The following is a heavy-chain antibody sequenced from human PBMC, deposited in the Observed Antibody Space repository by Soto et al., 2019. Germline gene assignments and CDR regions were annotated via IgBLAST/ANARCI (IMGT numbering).Heavy chain of an antibody. D-gene: IGHD1-26*01. J-gene: IGHJ4*02. CDR3: VKDEINFGWELPGVLGY. CDR1: GFSFSTYA. CDR2: LSSDGGRT. Sequence: EVQVVESGGGLVQPGGSLRLSCSASGFSFSTYAMHWVRQAPGKGLEYVSALSSDGGRTFYADSVKARFTISRDNSKNTLYLQMSSLRPEDTAVYYCVKDEINFGWELPGVLGYWGQGTLVTVSS. V-gene: IGHV3-64D*06.